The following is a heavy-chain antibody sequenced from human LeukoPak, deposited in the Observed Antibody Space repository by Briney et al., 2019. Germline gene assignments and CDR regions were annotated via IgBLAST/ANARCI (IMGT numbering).Heavy chain of an antibody. Sequence: GESPKISCKGSGYSFTSYWIGWVRQMPGKGLEWMGIIYPGDSDTRYSPSFQGQVTISADKSISTAYLQWSSLKASDTAMYYCQRPSDYDSSGYLLIDYWGQGTLVTVSS. D-gene: IGHD3-22*01. V-gene: IGHV5-51*01. CDR1: GYSFTSYW. CDR3: QRPSDYDSSGYLLIDY. J-gene: IGHJ4*02. CDR2: IYPGDSDT.